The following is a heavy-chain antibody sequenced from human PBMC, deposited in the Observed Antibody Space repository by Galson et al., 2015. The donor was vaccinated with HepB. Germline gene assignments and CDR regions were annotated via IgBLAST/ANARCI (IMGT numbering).Heavy chain of an antibody. CDR2: ISAHNGDT. V-gene: IGHV1-18*03. D-gene: IGHD2-15*01. CDR1: GYPFTSYG. Sequence: SVKVSCKASGYPFTSYGITWVRQAPGQGLEWMGWISAHNGDTNFARQFQGRVTLTTDTSTNTAYMELSSLNSDDMAVYYCARDVAYCHGGICLYHFEYWGQGTLVTVSA. J-gene: IGHJ4*02. CDR3: ARDVAYCHGGICLYHFEY.